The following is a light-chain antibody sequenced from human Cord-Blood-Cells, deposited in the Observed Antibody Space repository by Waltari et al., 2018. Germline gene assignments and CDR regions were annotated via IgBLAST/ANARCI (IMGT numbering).Light chain of an antibody. CDR3: QVWDSSSEHVV. CDR2: DDS. CDR1: NIGSKS. Sequence: SYVLTQPPSVSVAPGKTARITCGGNNIGSKSVHWYQQKPGQAPVLVVYDDSDRPSGIPERFSGSNSGNPATLTTSRVEAGHEADYYCQVWDSSSEHVVFGGGTKLTVL. J-gene: IGLJ2*01. V-gene: IGLV3-21*03.